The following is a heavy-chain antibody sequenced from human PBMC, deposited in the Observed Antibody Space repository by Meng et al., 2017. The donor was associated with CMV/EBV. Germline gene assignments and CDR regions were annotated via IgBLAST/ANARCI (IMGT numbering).Heavy chain of an antibody. CDR2: IKSKTDGRTT. J-gene: IGHJ5*02. Sequence: GGSLRLSCAASGFTFSNAWMSWVRQAPGKGLEWVGRIKSKTDGRTTDYAAPVKGRFTISRDDSKNTLYLQMNSLKTEDTAVYYCTTYTYYDFWSGEYNWFDPWGQGTLVTVSS. D-gene: IGHD3-3*01. CDR1: GFTFSNAW. CDR3: TTYTYYDFWSGEYNWFDP. V-gene: IGHV3-15*01.